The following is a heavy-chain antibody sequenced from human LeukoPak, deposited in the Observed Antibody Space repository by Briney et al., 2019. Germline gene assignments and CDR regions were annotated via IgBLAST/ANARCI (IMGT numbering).Heavy chain of an antibody. CDR3: ARGRVSSSTWYSTYYYYFYMDV. J-gene: IGHJ6*03. V-gene: IGHV4-30-4*07. CDR2: VFYSGTT. CDR1: GGSISSGGHS. Sequence: SETLSLTCGVSGGSISSGGHSWNWIRLSPGTGLEWIGYVFYSGTTYYNPSLKSRLSISIDTSKNQFSLRLSSMTAADTAVYFCARGRVSSSTWYSTYYYYFYMDVWGKGTTVTVSS. D-gene: IGHD4-11*01.